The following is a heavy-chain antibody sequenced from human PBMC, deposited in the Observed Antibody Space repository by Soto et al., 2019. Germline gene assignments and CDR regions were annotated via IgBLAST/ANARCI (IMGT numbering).Heavy chain of an antibody. V-gene: IGHV4-34*01. Sequence: SETLSLTCAVYGGSFSGYYWSWIRQPPGKGLEWIGEINHSGSTNYNPSLKSRVTISVDTSKNQFSLKLSSVTAADTAVYYCARGYRSSASNPGRGFDPWGQGTLVTVSS. D-gene: IGHD2-2*01. J-gene: IGHJ5*02. CDR2: INHSGST. CDR3: ARGYRSSASNPGRGFDP. CDR1: GGSFSGYY.